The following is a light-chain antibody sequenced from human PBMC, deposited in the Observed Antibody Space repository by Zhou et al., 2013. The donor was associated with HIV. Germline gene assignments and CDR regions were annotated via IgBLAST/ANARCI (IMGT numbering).Light chain of an antibody. J-gene: IGKJ4*01. Sequence: EIVMTQSPATLSVSPGERASLSCRASQSVGYYLAWYQQKPGQAPRLLIYDASSRATGIPARFSGSGSGTDFTLTISSLEPEDSAVYYCQNHSNWPPLTFGGGTKVEIK. V-gene: IGKV3-11*01. CDR3: QNHSNWPPLT. CDR2: DAS. CDR1: QSVGYY.